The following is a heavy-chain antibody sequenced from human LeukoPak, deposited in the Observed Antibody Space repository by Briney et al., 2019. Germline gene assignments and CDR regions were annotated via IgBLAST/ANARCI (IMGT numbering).Heavy chain of an antibody. Sequence: PGGSLRLSCAASGFSFDDHAMSWVRQVPGKGLEWVSSINWNGGRTGHADSVKGRFTISRDNAEDSLFLQMNSLRAEDTALYYCARESYSTSCDYWGQGILVTVSS. CDR3: ARESYSTSCDY. V-gene: IGHV3-20*04. D-gene: IGHD6-13*01. J-gene: IGHJ4*02. CDR1: GFSFDDHA. CDR2: INWNGGRT.